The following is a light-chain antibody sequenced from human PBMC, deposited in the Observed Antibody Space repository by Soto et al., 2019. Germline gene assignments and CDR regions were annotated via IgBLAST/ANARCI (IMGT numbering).Light chain of an antibody. CDR2: DVS. CDR1: SSAVGAYNS. V-gene: IGLV2-14*01. CDR3: SSYTTSVTYV. J-gene: IGLJ1*01. Sequence: QSALTQPASVSGSPGHSITISCTGTSSAVGAYNSVSWYQQHPGKAPKLIIYDVSTRPSGISDRFSGSKSGNTASLTISGLQAEDESDYYCSSYTTSVTYVFGTGTKLTVL.